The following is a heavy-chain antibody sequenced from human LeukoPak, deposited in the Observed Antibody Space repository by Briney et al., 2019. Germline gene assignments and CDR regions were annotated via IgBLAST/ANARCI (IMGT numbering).Heavy chain of an antibody. V-gene: IGHV4-39*07. CDR2: IYYSGST. J-gene: IGHJ6*03. CDR1: GGSISSSSYY. Sequence: SETLSLTCTVSGGSISSSSYYWGWIRQPPGKGLEWIGSIYYSGSTYYSPSLKSRVTISLDTSRNQFSLKLNSVTAADTAVYYCARAYYDFWSGPAGYYYYMDVWGKGTTVTVSS. CDR3: ARAYYDFWSGPAGYYYYMDV. D-gene: IGHD3-3*01.